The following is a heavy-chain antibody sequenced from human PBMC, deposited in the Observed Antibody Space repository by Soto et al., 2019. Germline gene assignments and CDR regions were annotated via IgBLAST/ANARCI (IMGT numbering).Heavy chain of an antibody. Sequence: QVQLRESGPGLVKPSQTLSLTCTVSGGSISSGDYYWSWIRQPPGKGLEWIGYIYYSGSTYYNPSLKSRVTISVDTSKNQFSLKLSSVTAADTAVYYCARGRSTMVRGVITHNWFDPWGQGTLVTVSS. CDR1: GGSISSGDYY. V-gene: IGHV4-30-4*01. J-gene: IGHJ5*02. CDR2: IYYSGST. D-gene: IGHD3-10*01. CDR3: ARGRSTMVRGVITHNWFDP.